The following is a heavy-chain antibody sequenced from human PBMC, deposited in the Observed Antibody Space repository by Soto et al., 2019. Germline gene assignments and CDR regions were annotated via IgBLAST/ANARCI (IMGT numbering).Heavy chain of an antibody. D-gene: IGHD2-15*01. CDR2: ISGSGGST. J-gene: IGHJ3*02. Sequence: EVQLLESGGGLGQPGGSLRLSCAASGFTFNNYAMTWVRQTPGKGLECVSGISGSGGSTYYADSVKGRFTISRDNSKTTLYLQMNRLRADDTAVYYCVKGTGYCSGGDCSLAFDIWGQGTMVTVSS. CDR1: GFTFNNYA. CDR3: VKGTGYCSGGDCSLAFDI. V-gene: IGHV3-23*01.